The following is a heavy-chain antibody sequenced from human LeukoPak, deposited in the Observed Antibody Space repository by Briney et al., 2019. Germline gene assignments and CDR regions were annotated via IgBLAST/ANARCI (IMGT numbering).Heavy chain of an antibody. CDR1: GGSISGYY. Sequence: SETLSLTCSVSGGSISGYYWSWIRQPPGKGLEWIGYIYHSGSTYYNPSLKSRVTISVDRSKNQFSLKLSSVTAADTAVYYCAKDSSGGAIFGVRPMDVWGKGTTVTVSS. J-gene: IGHJ6*03. D-gene: IGHD3-3*01. CDR3: AKDSSGGAIFGVRPMDV. CDR2: IYHSGST. V-gene: IGHV4-59*12.